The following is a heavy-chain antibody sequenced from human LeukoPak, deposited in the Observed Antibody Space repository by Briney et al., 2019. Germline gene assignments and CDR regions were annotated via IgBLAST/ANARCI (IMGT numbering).Heavy chain of an antibody. CDR1: GFTFSSYS. CDR3: ARGGTSSSLAY. D-gene: IGHD4-23*01. Sequence: GGSLRLSCAASGFTFSSYSISWVRQAPGKGLEWVSYISSSSTMSYADSVKGRFTISRDNANNSLYLQMSSLRDEDTAVYYCARGGTSSSLAYWGQGTLVTASS. V-gene: IGHV3-48*02. CDR2: ISSSSTM. J-gene: IGHJ4*02.